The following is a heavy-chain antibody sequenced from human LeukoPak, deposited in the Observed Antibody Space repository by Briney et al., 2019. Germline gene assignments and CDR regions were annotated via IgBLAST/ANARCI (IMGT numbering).Heavy chain of an antibody. CDR2: IYTSGST. D-gene: IGHD1-26*01. CDR3: ARDRAEWELLPIYDY. CDR1: GGSISSGSYY. J-gene: IGHJ4*02. V-gene: IGHV4-61*02. Sequence: SQTLSLTCTVSGGSISSGSYYWSWIRQPAGKGLERIGRIYTSGSTNYNPSLKSRVTISVDTSKNQFSLKLSSVTAADTAVYYCARDRAEWELLPIYDYWGQGTLVTVSS.